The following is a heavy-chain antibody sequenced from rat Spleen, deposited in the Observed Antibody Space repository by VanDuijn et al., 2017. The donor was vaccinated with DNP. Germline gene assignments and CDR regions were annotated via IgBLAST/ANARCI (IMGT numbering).Heavy chain of an antibody. J-gene: IGHJ2*01. CDR3: ARLGDYFDY. CDR2: MWSGGNT. D-gene: IGHD5-1*01. CDR1: GFSFTSYH. V-gene: IGHV2-32*01. Sequence: QVQLKESGPGLVQPSQTLSLTCTVSGFSFTSYHVHWVRQPPGQGLAWMGVMWSGGNTDYNSAPKSRLSISRDTSKSQVFLKMNNVQTEDTAMYFCARLGDYFDYWGQGVMVTVSS.